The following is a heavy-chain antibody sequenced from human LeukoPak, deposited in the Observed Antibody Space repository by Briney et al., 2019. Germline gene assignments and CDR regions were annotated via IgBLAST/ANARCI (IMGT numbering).Heavy chain of an antibody. CDR2: ISYGGSNK. Sequence: PGGSLRLSCAASGFTFSSYGMHWVRQAPGMGLEWVAVISYGGSNKFYADSVKGRFTISRDNTKNTLYLQMNSLRAEDTAVYYCAKAGYYYDSSGSKYYFDYWGQGTLVTVSS. CDR1: GFTFSSYG. CDR3: AKAGYYYDSSGSKYYFDY. J-gene: IGHJ4*02. D-gene: IGHD3-22*01. V-gene: IGHV3-30*18.